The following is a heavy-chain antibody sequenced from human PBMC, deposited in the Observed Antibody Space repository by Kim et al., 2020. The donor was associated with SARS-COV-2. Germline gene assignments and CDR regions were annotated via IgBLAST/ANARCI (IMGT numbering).Heavy chain of an antibody. CDR2: INHSGST. V-gene: IGHV4-34*01. D-gene: IGHD6-19*01. CDR3: ARREPTRNNARREQWLVKPFDP. J-gene: IGHJ5*02. Sequence: SETLSLTCAVYGGSFSGYYWSWIRQPPGKGLEWIGEINHSGSTNYNPSLKSRVTISVDTSKNQFSLKLSSVTAADTAVYYCARREPTRNNARREQWLVKPFDPWGQGTLVTVSS. CDR1: GGSFSGYY.